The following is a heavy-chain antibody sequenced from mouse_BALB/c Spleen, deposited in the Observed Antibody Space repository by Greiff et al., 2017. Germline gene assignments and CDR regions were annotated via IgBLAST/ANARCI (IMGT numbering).Heavy chain of an antibody. J-gene: IGHJ4*01. V-gene: IGHV6-6*02. Sequence: EVQVVESGGGLVQPGGSMKLSCVASGFTFSNYWMNWVRQSPEKGLEWVAEIRLKSNNYATHYAESVKGRFTISRDDSKSSVYLQMNNLRAEDTGIYYCTRKEYGNYFYAMDYWGQGTSVTVSS. CDR1: GFTFSNYW. CDR2: IRLKSNNYAT. D-gene: IGHD2-10*02. CDR3: TRKEYGNYFYAMDY.